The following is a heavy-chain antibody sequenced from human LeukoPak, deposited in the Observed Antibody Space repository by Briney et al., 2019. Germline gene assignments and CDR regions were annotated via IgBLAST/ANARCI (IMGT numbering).Heavy chain of an antibody. CDR3: ARGPRSIGYCSGGSCYIDY. D-gene: IGHD2-15*01. Sequence: PSETLSLTCTVSGGSISSYYWSWIRQPPGKGLEWIGEINHSGSTNYNPSLKSRVTISVDTSKNQFSLKLSSVTAADTAVYYCARGPRSIGYCSGGSCYIDYWGQGTLVTVSS. CDR2: INHSGST. V-gene: IGHV4-34*01. CDR1: GGSISSYY. J-gene: IGHJ4*02.